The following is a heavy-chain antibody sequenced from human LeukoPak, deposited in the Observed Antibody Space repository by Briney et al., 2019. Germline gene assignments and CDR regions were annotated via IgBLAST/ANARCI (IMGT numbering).Heavy chain of an antibody. CDR1: GYTFTSYY. CDR3: ARDLDDTQFDY. Sequence: VASVKVSCKASGYTFTSYYMHWVRQAPGQGLEWMGWINPNSGGTNYAQKFQGRVTMTRDTSISTAYMELSRLRSDDTAVYYCARDLDDTQFDYWGQGTLVTVSS. CDR2: INPNSGGT. J-gene: IGHJ4*02. D-gene: IGHD3-22*01. V-gene: IGHV1-2*02.